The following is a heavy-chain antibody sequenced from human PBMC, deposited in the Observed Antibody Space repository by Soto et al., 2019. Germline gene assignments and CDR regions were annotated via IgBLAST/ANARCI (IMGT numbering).Heavy chain of an antibody. J-gene: IGHJ4*02. CDR2: ISYDGSNK. Sequence: LRLSCAASGFTFSSYAMHWVRQAPGKGLEWVAVISYDGSNKYYADSVKGRFTISRDNSKNTLYLQMNSLRAEDTAVYYCARPARYYYDSSGYYYFDYWGQGTLVTVSS. CDR1: GFTFSSYA. V-gene: IGHV3-30-3*01. CDR3: ARPARYYYDSSGYYYFDY. D-gene: IGHD3-22*01.